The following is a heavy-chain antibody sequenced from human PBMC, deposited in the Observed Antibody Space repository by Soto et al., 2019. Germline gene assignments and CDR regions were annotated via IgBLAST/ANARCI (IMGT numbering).Heavy chain of an antibody. CDR3: AKNSFSGSKRILDS. Sequence: QVQLVESGGGVVQPGRSLRLSCAASGFRDGFPFMDYDLHWVRQAPGKGLEWVALISFDGSTKNYVDSVEGRFTISRDNSRDTLFLQMDSLRPEDTAVYYCAKNSFSGSKRILDSWGQGTLVTVSS. J-gene: IGHJ4*02. CDR2: ISFDGSTK. CDR1: GFRDGFPFMDYD. V-gene: IGHV3-30*18. D-gene: IGHD1-26*01.